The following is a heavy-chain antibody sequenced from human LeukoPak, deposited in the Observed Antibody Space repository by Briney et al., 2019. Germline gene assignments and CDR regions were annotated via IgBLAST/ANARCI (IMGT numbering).Heavy chain of an antibody. CDR2: ISYDATNK. CDR1: GFTFSSYA. Sequence: GRSLRLSCEASGFTFSSYAMHWVRQAPGKGLEWVAGISYDATNKYYAGSVSVRFIISRDSSKNTLFFQMNRLTPEDTAVYYCVRGAPSYNGTRTPKFDYWGPGTLVTVSS. V-gene: IGHV3-30*04. D-gene: IGHD3-10*01. CDR3: VRGAPSYNGTRTPKFDY. J-gene: IGHJ4*02.